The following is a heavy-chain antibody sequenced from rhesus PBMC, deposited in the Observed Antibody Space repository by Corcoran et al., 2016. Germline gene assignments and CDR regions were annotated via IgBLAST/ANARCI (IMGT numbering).Heavy chain of an antibody. CDR1: GLTFSSYD. CDR3: TRTGYSNYGDFDY. J-gene: IGHJ4*01. V-gene: IGHV3-136*01. Sequence: EVQLVESGGGLVQPGGSLRLSCAASGLTFSSYDMSWVRQAPGKGLEWVSESSYTGKNIYYADSVKGRFTISRDNAKNSLALQMSSLRAEDTAAYYCTRTGYSNYGDFDYWGQGVLVTVSS. CDR2: SSYTGKNI. D-gene: IGHD4-23*01.